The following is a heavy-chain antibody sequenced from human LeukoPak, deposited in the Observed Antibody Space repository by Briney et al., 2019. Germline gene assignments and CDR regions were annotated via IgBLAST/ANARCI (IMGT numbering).Heavy chain of an antibody. D-gene: IGHD2-2*01. CDR2: INADNGNT. V-gene: IGHV1-3*01. CDR3: ARVGSREYYFDY. CDR1: GYTFTSYA. J-gene: IGHJ4*02. Sequence: EASVKVSCKASGYTFTSYAMHWVRQAPGQRLGWMGWINADNGNTKYSQKFQGRVTITADESTSTAYMELSSLRSEDTAVYYCARVGSREYYFDYWGQGTLVTVSS.